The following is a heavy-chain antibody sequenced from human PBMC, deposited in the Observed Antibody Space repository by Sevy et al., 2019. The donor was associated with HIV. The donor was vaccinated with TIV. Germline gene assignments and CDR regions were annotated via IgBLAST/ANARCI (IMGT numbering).Heavy chain of an antibody. CDR1: GFTFSNAW. CDR2: IKSKTEGGTT. D-gene: IGHD2-8*02. J-gene: IGHJ6*02. CDR3: STDPIIVLLVTDGMDV. V-gene: IGHV3-15*01. Sequence: GGSLRLSCAASGFTFSNAWMSGDRQAPGKGLEGVGRIKSKTEGGTTDNVAPVKGRFTISRDDSKNTLFLQMNSLKTEDTAVYYCSTDPIIVLLVTDGMDVWGQGTTVTVSS.